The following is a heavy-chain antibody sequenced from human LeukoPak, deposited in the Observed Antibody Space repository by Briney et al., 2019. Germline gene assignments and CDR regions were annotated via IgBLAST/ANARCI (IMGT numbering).Heavy chain of an antibody. V-gene: IGHV4-39*02. CDR1: GGSISGSSYY. CDR3: ARDYDSGGYYGRWFDP. Sequence: KTSETLSLTCTVSGGSISGSSYYWGWIRQPPGKGLEWIGTIYYTGRTYHNPSLKSRVTISVDTSKNQFSLKLSSVTAAGTAFYYCARDYDSGGYYGRWFDPWGQGTLVTVSS. CDR2: IYYTGRT. J-gene: IGHJ5*02. D-gene: IGHD3-22*01.